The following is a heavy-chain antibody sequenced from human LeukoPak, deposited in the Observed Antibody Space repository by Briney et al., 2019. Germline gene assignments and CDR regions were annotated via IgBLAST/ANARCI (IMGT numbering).Heavy chain of an antibody. D-gene: IGHD5-18*01. CDR3: ARPDSYGYELYE. CDR1: GYTFTGYY. J-gene: IGHJ4*02. V-gene: IGHV1-2*02. CDR2: INPNSGGT. Sequence: GASVKVSCRASGYTFTGYYMHWVRQAPGQGLEWMGWINPNSGGTNYAQKFQGRVTMTRDTSISTAYMELSRLRSDDTAVYYCARPDSYGYELYEWGQGTLVTVSS.